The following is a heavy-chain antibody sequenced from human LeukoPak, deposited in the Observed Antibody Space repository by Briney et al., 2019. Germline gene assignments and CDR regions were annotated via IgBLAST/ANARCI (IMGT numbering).Heavy chain of an antibody. CDR3: ARHSADSSGYYYVPFDS. V-gene: IGHV4-4*07. J-gene: IGHJ4*02. CDR1: GGSISSYY. D-gene: IGHD3-22*01. Sequence: SETLSLTCTVSGGSISSYYWSWIRQPAGKGLEWIGRIYTSGSTNYNPSLKSRVTMSVDTSKNQFSLKLSSVTAADTAVYYCARHSADSSGYYYVPFDSWGQGTLVTVSS. CDR2: IYTSGST.